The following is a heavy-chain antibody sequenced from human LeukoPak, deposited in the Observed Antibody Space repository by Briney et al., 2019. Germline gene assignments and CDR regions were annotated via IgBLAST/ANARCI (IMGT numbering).Heavy chain of an antibody. CDR2: ISSNGGST. CDR1: GFTFSSYA. J-gene: IGHJ4*02. V-gene: IGHV3-64*01. D-gene: IGHD6-13*01. CDR3: ARGVAAADLDY. Sequence: PGGSLRLSCAASGFTFSSYAMHWVRQAPGKGLEYVSAISSNGGSTYYANSVKGRFTISRDNSKNTLYLQMGSLRAEDMAVYYWARGVAAADLDYGGQGPLVTVSS.